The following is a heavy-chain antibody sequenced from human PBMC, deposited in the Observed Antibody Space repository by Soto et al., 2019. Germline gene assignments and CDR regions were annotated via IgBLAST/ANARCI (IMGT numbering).Heavy chain of an antibody. Sequence: PSETLSLTCAVYGGSFSGYYWSWIRQPPGKGLEWIGEINHSGSTNYNPSLKSRVTISVDTSKNQFSLKLSSVTAADTAVYYCARGDIVVVVAATNYYYYYMDVWGKGTTVTVSS. CDR2: INHSGST. V-gene: IGHV4-34*01. D-gene: IGHD2-15*01. J-gene: IGHJ6*03. CDR1: GGSFSGYY. CDR3: ARGDIVVVVAATNYYYYYMDV.